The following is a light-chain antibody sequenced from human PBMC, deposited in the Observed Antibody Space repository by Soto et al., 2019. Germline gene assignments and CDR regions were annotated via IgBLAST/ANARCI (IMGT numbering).Light chain of an antibody. J-gene: IGKJ1*01. CDR1: QSISSY. Sequence: IHMTQSPSSLSACVGYSVTITCRASQSISSYLNWYQQKLGKAPKGMIYAASNLQSGVPSRFSGSGSGTEFNLTISSLQTEDFATYFCLQHNNYPPTFGQGTKVDIK. V-gene: IGKV1-17*01. CDR2: AAS. CDR3: LQHNNYPPT.